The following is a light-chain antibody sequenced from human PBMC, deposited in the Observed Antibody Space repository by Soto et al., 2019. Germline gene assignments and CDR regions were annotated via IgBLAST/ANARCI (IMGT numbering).Light chain of an antibody. V-gene: IGKV2-28*01. CDR3: MQARQTPNT. Sequence: DVVITQSPRSLPVTLGQPASISCWSNQSLVHSDGIAYCSWYLQKPGQSPQILIHLGSNRASGVPDRFSGSGSGTDFTLNISRVEAEDVGVYFCMQARQTPNTFGQGTRLEI. J-gene: IGKJ5*01. CDR1: QSLVHSDGIAY. CDR2: LGS.